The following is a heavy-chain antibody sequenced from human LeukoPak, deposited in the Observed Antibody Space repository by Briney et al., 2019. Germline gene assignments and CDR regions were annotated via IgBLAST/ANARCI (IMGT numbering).Heavy chain of an antibody. Sequence: GGSLKISCKGSGYSFTSYWIGWVRQLPGKGLDWMGIIYPGDSDTRYSASFQGQVTISADKSISTVYMQWSSLKESDTAMYYCARPHDYGGNSEFVEYWGHGTLVTVSS. J-gene: IGHJ4*01. CDR1: GYSFTSYW. V-gene: IGHV5-51*01. CDR3: ARPHDYGGNSEFVEY. CDR2: IYPGDSDT. D-gene: IGHD4-23*01.